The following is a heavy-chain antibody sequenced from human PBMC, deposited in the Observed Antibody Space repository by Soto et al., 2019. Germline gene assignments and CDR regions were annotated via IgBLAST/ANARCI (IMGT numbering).Heavy chain of an antibody. D-gene: IGHD2-15*01. CDR1: GFTFSSYG. CDR3: ARERLVTANWFDP. CDR2: IWYDGSNK. J-gene: IGHJ5*02. V-gene: IGHV3-33*01. Sequence: GGSLRLSCAASGFTFSSYGMHWVRQAPGKGLEWVAVIWYDGSNKYYADSVKGRFTISRDNSKNTLYLQMNSLRAEDTAMYYCARERLVTANWFDPWGQGTLVTVSS.